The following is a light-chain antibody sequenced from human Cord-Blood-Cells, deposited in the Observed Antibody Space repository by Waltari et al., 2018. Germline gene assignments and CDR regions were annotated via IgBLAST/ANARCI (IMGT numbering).Light chain of an antibody. CDR3: QQYNNWPLALT. CDR2: GAS. CDR1: QSVSSN. V-gene: IGKV3-15*01. J-gene: IGKJ4*01. Sequence: EIVMTQSPATLSVSPGERATLSCRASQSVSSNLAWYQQKPGQAPRLLTYGASTRATGIPARFSGSGSGTEFTLTISSLQSEDFAVYYCQQYNNWPLALTFGGGTKVEIK.